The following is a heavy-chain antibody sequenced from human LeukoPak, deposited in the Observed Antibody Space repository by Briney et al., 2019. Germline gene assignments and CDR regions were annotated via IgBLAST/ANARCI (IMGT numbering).Heavy chain of an antibody. Sequence: SETLSLTCAVYGGSFSGYYWSWIRQPPGKGLEWIGEINHSGSTNYNPSLKSRVTISVDTSKNQFSLKLSSVTAADTAVYYCARSSYDYVWGSYRLYYFDYWGQGTLVTVSS. D-gene: IGHD3-16*02. J-gene: IGHJ4*02. V-gene: IGHV4-34*01. CDR2: INHSGST. CDR1: GGSFSGYY. CDR3: ARSSYDYVWGSYRLYYFDY.